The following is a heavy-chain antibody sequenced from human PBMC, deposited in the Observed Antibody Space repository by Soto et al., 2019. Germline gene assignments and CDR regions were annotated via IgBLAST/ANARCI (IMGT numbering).Heavy chain of an antibody. CDR2: MNHSGST. V-gene: IGHV4-34*01. CDR3: ARGGYIYGYDY. J-gene: IGHJ4*02. Sequence: PSETLSLTCAVYGGTFSGYYWRRIRQPPGKGLEWIGEMNHSGSTKYNPSLKSRVNISVDTSKNQFSLNVSSVTAADTAVYYCARGGYIYGYDYWGRGTLVTVSS. D-gene: IGHD5-18*01. CDR1: GGTFSGYY.